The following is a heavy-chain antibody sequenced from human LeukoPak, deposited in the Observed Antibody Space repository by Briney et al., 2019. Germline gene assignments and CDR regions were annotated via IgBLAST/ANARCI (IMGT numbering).Heavy chain of an antibody. J-gene: IGHJ5*02. V-gene: IGHV4-34*01. CDR3: ARHLRYCSSTSCYMTRWFDP. Sequence: PSETLSLTCAVYGGSFSGYYWSWIRQPPGKGLEWIGEINHSGSTNYNPSLKSRVTISVDTSKNQFSLKLSSVTAADTAVYYCARHLRYCSSTSCYMTRWFDPWGQGTLVTVSS. D-gene: IGHD2-2*02. CDR2: INHSGST. CDR1: GGSFSGYY.